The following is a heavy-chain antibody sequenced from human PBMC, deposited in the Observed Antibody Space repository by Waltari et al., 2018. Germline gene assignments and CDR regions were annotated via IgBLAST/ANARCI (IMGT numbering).Heavy chain of an antibody. CDR2: LYSDGTT. D-gene: IGHD4-17*01. CDR1: GFTFITYA. Sequence: EVQLLESGGGSVQPGGSLRLSCAASGFTFITYATTWVRQAPGKGLEWVSLLYSDGTTYYADSVKGRFSVSRDNSKNTLYLQMNSLRVEDTAIYYCANRGLDYGDQGKDYWGQGTLVTVSS. CDR3: ANRGLDYGDQGKDY. V-gene: IGHV3-23*03. J-gene: IGHJ4*02.